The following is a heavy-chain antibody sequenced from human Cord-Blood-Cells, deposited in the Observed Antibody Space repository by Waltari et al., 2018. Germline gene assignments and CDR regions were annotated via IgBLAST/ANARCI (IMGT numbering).Heavy chain of an antibody. D-gene: IGHD5-12*01. Sequence: QVQLQESGPGLVKPSETLSLTCAVSGYSISSGYYWGWIRQPPGKGLEWIGSIYHSGSTYYTPSLMNRVTISVDTSKNQFSLKLSSVTAADTAVYYCARDSDATEGYSGYDVLGWFDPWGQGTLVTVSS. CDR3: ARDSDATEGYSGYDVLGWFDP. CDR2: IYHSGST. V-gene: IGHV4-38-2*02. J-gene: IGHJ5*02. CDR1: GYSISSGYY.